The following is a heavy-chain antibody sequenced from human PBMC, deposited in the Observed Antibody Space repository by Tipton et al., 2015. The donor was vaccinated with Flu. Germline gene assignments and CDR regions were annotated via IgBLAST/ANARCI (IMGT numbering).Heavy chain of an antibody. CDR2: IRSKAYGGTT. V-gene: IGHV3-49*04. Sequence: RSLRLSCTASGFTFGDYAMSWVRQAPGKGLEWVGFIRSKAYGGTTEYAASVKGRFTISRDDSKSIAYLQMNSLKTEDTAVYYCTRRHRSLDYWGQGTLVTVSS. J-gene: IGHJ4*02. CDR1: GFTFGDYA. CDR3: TRRHRSLDY.